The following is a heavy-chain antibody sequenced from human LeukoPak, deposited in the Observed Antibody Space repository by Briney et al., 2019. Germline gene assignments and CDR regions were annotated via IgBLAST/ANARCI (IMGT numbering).Heavy chain of an antibody. CDR3: ARGVFGGVIVPFDY. CDR2: ISSSSSNI. D-gene: IGHD3-16*02. Sequence: GGSLTHSLPASGFTFIHYSWNGVGPPPGRGRAGVAAISSSSSNIYYADSVKGRFTISRDNAKNSLYLQMNSLRAEDTAVYYCARGVFGGVIVPFDYWGQGTLVTVSS. J-gene: IGHJ4*02. CDR1: GFTFIHYS. V-gene: IGHV3-21*01.